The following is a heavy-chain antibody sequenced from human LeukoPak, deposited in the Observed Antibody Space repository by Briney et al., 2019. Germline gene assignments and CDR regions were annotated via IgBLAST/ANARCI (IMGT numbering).Heavy chain of an antibody. CDR2: VYHTGST. D-gene: IGHD1-1*01. Sequence: SETLSLTCSVSDYSITMYYWTWIRQPPGKGLEGIGYVYHTGSTNFNPSLNGRVSISRDTTKHLFSLRLRSVIAADTAVYFCAGGRVSSSTWYSTYYYYFYMDVWGKGTTVTVSS. J-gene: IGHJ6*03. V-gene: IGHV4-59*01. CDR1: DYSITMYY. CDR3: AGGRVSSSTWYSTYYYYFYMDV.